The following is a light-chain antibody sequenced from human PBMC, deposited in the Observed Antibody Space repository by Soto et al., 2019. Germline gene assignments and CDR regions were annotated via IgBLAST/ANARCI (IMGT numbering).Light chain of an antibody. V-gene: IGLV2-14*01. J-gene: IGLJ2*01. CDR1: SSDVGDYNY. CDR2: GVS. CDR3: SSYTSTNTLV. Sequence: QSAPTQPASVSGSPGQSITISCTGTSSDVGDYNYVSWYQQHPGKAPKLIIYGVSNRPSGISNRFSGSKSGNTASLTISGLQAEDEADYYCSSYTSTNTLVFGGGTQVTVL.